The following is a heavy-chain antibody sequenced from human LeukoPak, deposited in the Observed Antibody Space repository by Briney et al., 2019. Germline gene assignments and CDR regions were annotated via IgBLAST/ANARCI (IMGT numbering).Heavy chain of an antibody. J-gene: IGHJ4*02. CDR2: IRSKANSYAT. V-gene: IGHV3-73*01. Sequence: GGSLRLSCAASGFTFSGSAMHWVRQASGKGLEWVGRIRSKANSYATAYAASVKGRFTISRDDSKNTAYLQMNSLKTEDTAVYYCTRLRYDILTGYYNYFDYWGQGTLVTVSS. CDR3: TRLRYDILTGYYNYFDY. CDR1: GFTFSGSA. D-gene: IGHD3-9*01.